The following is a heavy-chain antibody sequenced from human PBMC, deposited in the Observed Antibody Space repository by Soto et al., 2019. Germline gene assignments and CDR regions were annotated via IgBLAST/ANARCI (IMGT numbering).Heavy chain of an antibody. J-gene: IGHJ4*02. CDR3: STSCYTDYYFDY. CDR2: IYSGTT. D-gene: IGHD2-2*02. Sequence: SETLSLTCAVSGGSIISGGYSWSWIRQPPGKGLEWIGYIYSGTTHYNPSLESRVTIAMDRSKNQVSLSLKSVTAADTAVYCSSTSCYTDYYFDYWGQGTLVTVSS. CDR1: GGSIISGGYS. V-gene: IGHV4-30-2*01.